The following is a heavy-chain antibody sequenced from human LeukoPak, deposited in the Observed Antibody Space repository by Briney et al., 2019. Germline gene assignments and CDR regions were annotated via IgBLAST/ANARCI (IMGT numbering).Heavy chain of an antibody. CDR1: GYTFTSYY. V-gene: IGHV1-46*01. D-gene: IGHD6-13*01. Sequence: GASVKVSCKASGYTFTSYYMHWVRQAPGLGLEWMGIINPSGGSTDYAQKFQGRVTMTRDTSTSTVYMEVSSLRSEDTAVYYCAKSGHSSSWYTDYWGQGTLVTVSS. CDR3: AKSGHSSSWYTDY. CDR2: INPSGGST. J-gene: IGHJ4*02.